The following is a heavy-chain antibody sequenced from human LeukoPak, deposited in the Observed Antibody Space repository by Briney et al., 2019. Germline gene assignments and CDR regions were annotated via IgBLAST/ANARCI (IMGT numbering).Heavy chain of an antibody. J-gene: IGHJ6*02. CDR3: ARTDIVATTPLYYYGMDV. Sequence: GGSLRLSCAASGFTFSSYSMNWVRQAPGKGLEWVSYISSSSSTIYYADSVKGRFTISRDNAKNSLYLQMNSLRAEDTAVYYCARTDIVATTPLYYYGMDVWGQGTTVTVSS. D-gene: IGHD5-12*01. V-gene: IGHV3-48*04. CDR2: ISSSSSTI. CDR1: GFTFSSYS.